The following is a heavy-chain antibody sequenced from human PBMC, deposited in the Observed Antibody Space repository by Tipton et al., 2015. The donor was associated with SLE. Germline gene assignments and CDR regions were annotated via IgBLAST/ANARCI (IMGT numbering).Heavy chain of an antibody. CDR3: ARGGDFWSGPTSYFYYHYHVDV. D-gene: IGHD3-3*01. V-gene: IGHV4-61*02. J-gene: IGHJ6*03. Sequence: LRLSCTVSGGSLGSGGYYWSWIRQPAGKGLEWIGRRYISGTTNYSPSLKGRVTISLDASKNQFSLKLSSVTAADTAVYYCARGGDFWSGPTSYFYYHYHVDVWGKGTTVTVSS. CDR2: RYISGTT. CDR1: GGSLGSGGYY.